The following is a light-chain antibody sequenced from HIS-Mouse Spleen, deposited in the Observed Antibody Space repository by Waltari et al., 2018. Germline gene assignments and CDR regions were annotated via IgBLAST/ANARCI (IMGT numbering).Light chain of an antibody. CDR1: SSNIGSNY. Sequence: QSVLTQPPSASGTPGQRVTISCSGSSSNIGSNYVYWYQQLPGTAPKLLIYRNNPRPSGVPDLFSGSKSGTSASLAISGLRSEDEADYYCAAWDDSLSGYVFGTGTKVTVL. CDR2: RNN. CDR3: AAWDDSLSGYV. V-gene: IGLV1-47*01. J-gene: IGLJ1*01.